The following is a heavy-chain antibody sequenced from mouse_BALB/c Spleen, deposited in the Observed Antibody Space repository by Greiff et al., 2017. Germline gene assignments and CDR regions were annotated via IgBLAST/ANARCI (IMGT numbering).Heavy chain of an antibody. Sequence: EVQGVESGGGLVQPGGSRKLSCAASGFTFSSFGMHWVRQAPEKGLEWVAYISSGSSTIYYADTVKGRFTISRDNPKNTLFLQMTSLRSEDTAMYYCARSMITPYAMDYWGQGTSVTVSS. CDR2: ISSGSSTI. CDR3: ARSMITPYAMDY. V-gene: IGHV5-17*02. CDR1: GFTFSSFG. J-gene: IGHJ4*01. D-gene: IGHD2-4*01.